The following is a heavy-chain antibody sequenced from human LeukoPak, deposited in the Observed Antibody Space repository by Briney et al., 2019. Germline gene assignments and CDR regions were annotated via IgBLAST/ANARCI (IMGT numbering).Heavy chain of an antibody. CDR2: ISDSGAKT. CDR3: ARESPIAVAGN. V-gene: IGHV3-23*01. Sequence: GGSLRLSCAASGFTFSNYAMSWVRQAPGKGLEWVSAISDSGAKTYYADSVKGRFTISRDNSKSTLFLQMNSLRAEDTALYYCARESPIAVAGNWGQGTLVTVSS. CDR1: GFTFSNYA. J-gene: IGHJ4*02. D-gene: IGHD6-19*01.